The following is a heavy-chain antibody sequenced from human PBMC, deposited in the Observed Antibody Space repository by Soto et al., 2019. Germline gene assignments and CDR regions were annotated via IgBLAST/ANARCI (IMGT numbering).Heavy chain of an antibody. CDR3: ARIGKVCSGGSCYSYPH. Sequence: SGPTLVNPTQTLTLTCTFSGFSLSTSGMYVSWIRQPPGKALEWLARIDWDDDKYYSTSLKTRLTISKDTSKNQVVLTMTNMDPVDTATYYCARIGKVCSGGSCYSYPHWGQGTLVTVSS. J-gene: IGHJ1*01. D-gene: IGHD2-15*01. CDR1: GFSLSTSGMY. V-gene: IGHV2-70*11. CDR2: IDWDDDK.